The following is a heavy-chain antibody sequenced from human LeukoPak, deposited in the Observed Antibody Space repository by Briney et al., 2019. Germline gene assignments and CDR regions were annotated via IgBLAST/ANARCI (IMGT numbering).Heavy chain of an antibody. CDR1: GFTFSSYG. Sequence: GGSLRLSCAASGFTFSSYGVHWVRQAPGKGLEWVAVISYDGSNKYYADSVKGRFTISRDNAKNSLYLQMNSLRAEDTAVYYCARDGVAPGLYFDYWGQGNLVTVSS. J-gene: IGHJ4*02. D-gene: IGHD2-8*01. V-gene: IGHV3-30*03. CDR2: ISYDGSNK. CDR3: ARDGVAPGLYFDY.